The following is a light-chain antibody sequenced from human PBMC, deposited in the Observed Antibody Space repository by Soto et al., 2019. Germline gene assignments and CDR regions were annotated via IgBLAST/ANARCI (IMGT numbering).Light chain of an antibody. CDR3: HQYYTYSRT. CDR1: QSVNNW. V-gene: IGKV1-5*03. Sequence: DVQMTQSPSTLSASVGDRVTITCRASQSVNNWLAWYQQKPGKAPKLLIYKASKIETGVPSRFSGSGSGTEFTLTISNLQPDDFATYYCHQYYTYSRTFGQGTKVEI. CDR2: KAS. J-gene: IGKJ1*01.